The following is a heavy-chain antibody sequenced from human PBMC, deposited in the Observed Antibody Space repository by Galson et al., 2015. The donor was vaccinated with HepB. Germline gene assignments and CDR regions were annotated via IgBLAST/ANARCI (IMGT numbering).Heavy chain of an antibody. CDR3: AKGSQTPTIFGAPGEKYFDL. D-gene: IGHD3-3*01. Sequence: SLRLSCAASGFTFSSYAMSWVRQAPGKGLEWVSAISGSGGSTYYADSVKGRFTISRDNSKNTLYLQMNSLRAEDTAVYYCAKGSQTPTIFGAPGEKYFDLWGRGTLVTVSS. CDR2: ISGSGGST. J-gene: IGHJ2*01. CDR1: GFTFSSYA. V-gene: IGHV3-23*01.